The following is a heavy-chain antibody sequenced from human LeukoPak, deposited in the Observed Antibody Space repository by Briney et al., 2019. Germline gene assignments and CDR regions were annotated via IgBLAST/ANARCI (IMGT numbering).Heavy chain of an antibody. J-gene: IGHJ4*02. Sequence: GSLRLSCAASGFTFSSYSMNWVRQAPGKGLEWVSPISSSSSYIYYADSVKGRFTISRDNAKNSLYLQMNSLRAEDTAVYYCAGSGVGATTFDYWGQGTLVTVSS. CDR2: ISSSSSYI. CDR1: GFTFSSYS. V-gene: IGHV3-21*04. D-gene: IGHD1-26*01. CDR3: AGSGVGATTFDY.